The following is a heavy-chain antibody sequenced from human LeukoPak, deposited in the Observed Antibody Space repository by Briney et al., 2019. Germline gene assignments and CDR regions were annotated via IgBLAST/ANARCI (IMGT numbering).Heavy chain of an antibody. V-gene: IGHV3-66*01. J-gene: IGHJ5*02. CDR2: IYSGGSI. CDR1: GFTVSTNH. Sequence: PGGSLRLSCAVSGFTVSTNHMSWVRQAPGKGLEWVSVIYSGGSIYYANSVKGRFITSRDNSKNTMSLQMNSLRAEDTAVYYCARENWAPYGSWGQGTLVTVSS. D-gene: IGHD7-27*01. CDR3: ARENWAPYGS.